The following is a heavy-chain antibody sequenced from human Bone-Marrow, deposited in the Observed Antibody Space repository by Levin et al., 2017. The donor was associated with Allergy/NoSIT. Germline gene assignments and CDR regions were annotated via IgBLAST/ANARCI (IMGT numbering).Heavy chain of an antibody. J-gene: IGHJ4*02. CDR1: GFSFSSYS. V-gene: IGHV3-48*01. CDR3: ARDSGSGLDY. CDR2: ISSGSSII. Sequence: GGSLRLSYAASGFSFSSYSMNWVRQAPGKGLEWVSYISSGSSIIYYADSVKGRFTISRDDAKNSLYLQMNSLRAGDTAVYYCARDSGSGLDYWGQGTLVTVSS. D-gene: IGHD6-19*01.